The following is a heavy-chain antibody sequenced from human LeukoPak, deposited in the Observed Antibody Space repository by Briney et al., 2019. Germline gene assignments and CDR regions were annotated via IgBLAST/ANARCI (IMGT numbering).Heavy chain of an antibody. J-gene: IGHJ3*02. V-gene: IGHV4-39*07. D-gene: IGHD3-10*01. CDR1: GGSISSSSYY. Sequence: SETLSLTCTVSGGSISSSSYYWGWIRQPPGKGLEWIGSIYYSGSTYYNPSLKSRVTISVDTSKNQFSLKLSSVTAADTAVYYCARSDGYGLVGIWGQGTMVTVSS. CDR3: ARSDGYGLVGI. CDR2: IYYSGST.